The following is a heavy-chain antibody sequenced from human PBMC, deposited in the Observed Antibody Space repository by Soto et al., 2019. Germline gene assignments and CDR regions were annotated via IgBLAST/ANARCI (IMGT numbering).Heavy chain of an antibody. D-gene: IGHD6-6*01. CDR1: GFTFSNYW. Sequence: PGGSLRLSCAASGFTFSNYWMSWVRQAPGKGLEWVSVISGSDDSTYYADSVKGRFTLSRDNAKNTLYLQMNSLRAEDTAAYYCAKRSSSSTFDYWGQGTLVTVSS. J-gene: IGHJ4*02. CDR3: AKRSSSSTFDY. V-gene: IGHV3-23*01. CDR2: ISGSDDST.